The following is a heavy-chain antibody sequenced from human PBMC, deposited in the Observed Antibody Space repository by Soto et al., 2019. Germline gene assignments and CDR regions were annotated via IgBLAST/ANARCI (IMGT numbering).Heavy chain of an antibody. V-gene: IGHV5-51*01. CDR1: GYSFTNYW. CDR3: ARLEWLSLAAWFDP. D-gene: IGHD3-3*01. CDR2: IYPDDSDT. J-gene: IGHJ5*02. Sequence: GESLKISCKGSGYSFTNYWIGWVRQMPGKGLEWMGMIYPDDSDTKYSPSFQGQVTFSADKSIDTAYLQWSSLKASDTAIYYCARLEWLSLAAWFDPWGQGTLVTVSS.